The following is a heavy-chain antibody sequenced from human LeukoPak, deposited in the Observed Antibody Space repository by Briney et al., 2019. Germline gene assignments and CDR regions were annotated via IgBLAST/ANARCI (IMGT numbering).Heavy chain of an antibody. CDR2: ISSSGGT. CDR3: AREGRSSTPGY. Sequence: SETLSLTCTVSGGSIGSYYWSWVRQPAGQGLEWIGRISSSGGTNCNPSLKSRLTMSVDTSKNHFSLKLSSVTAADTAVYYCAREGRSSTPGYWGQGTLVTVSS. J-gene: IGHJ4*02. D-gene: IGHD2-15*01. CDR1: GGSIGSYY. V-gene: IGHV4-4*07.